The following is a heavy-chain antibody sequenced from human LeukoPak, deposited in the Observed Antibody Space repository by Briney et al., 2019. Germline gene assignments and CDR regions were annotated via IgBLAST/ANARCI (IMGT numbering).Heavy chain of an antibody. J-gene: IGHJ4*02. V-gene: IGHV4-30-2*01. Sequence: SETLSLTCTVSGGSISSGGYYWSWIRQPPGKGLEWIGYIYHSGSTYYNPSLKSRVTISVDRSKNQFSLKLSSVTAADTAVYYCARDQVGGSYFDYWGQGTLVTVSS. CDR1: GGSISSGGYY. CDR2: IYHSGST. CDR3: ARDQVGGSYFDY. D-gene: IGHD3-16*01.